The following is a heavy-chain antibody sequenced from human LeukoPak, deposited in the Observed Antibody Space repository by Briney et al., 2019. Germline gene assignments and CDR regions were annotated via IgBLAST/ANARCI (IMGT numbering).Heavy chain of an antibody. CDR3: ARGIVVVTAIMVSEYFQH. CDR2: ISSSGSTI. CDR1: GFTFSSYE. D-gene: IGHD2-21*02. V-gene: IGHV3-48*03. J-gene: IGHJ1*01. Sequence: GGSLRLSCAASGFTFSSYEMNWVRQAPEKGLEWVSYISSSGSTIYYADSVKGRFTISRDNAKNSLYLQMNSLRAEDTAVYYCARGIVVVTAIMVSEYFQHWGQGTLVTVSS.